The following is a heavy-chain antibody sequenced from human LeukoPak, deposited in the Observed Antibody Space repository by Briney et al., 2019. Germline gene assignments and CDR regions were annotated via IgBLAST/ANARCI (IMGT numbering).Heavy chain of an antibody. J-gene: IGHJ4*02. Sequence: SETLSLTCTVSGGSISSSSYYWGWIRQPPGKGLEWNGSIYYSGSTYYNPSLKSRVTISVDTSKNQFSLKLSSVTAADTAVYYCALLIEMAFWSWGLGTLVTVSS. V-gene: IGHV4-39*01. CDR2: IYYSGST. CDR1: GGSISSSSYY. CDR3: ALLIEMAFWS. D-gene: IGHD5-24*01.